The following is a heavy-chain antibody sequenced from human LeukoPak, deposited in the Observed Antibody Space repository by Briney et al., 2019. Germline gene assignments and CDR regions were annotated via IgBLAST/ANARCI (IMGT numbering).Heavy chain of an antibody. Sequence: ASVKVSCKASGYTFTGYYMHWVRQAPGQGLEWMGWINPNSGGTNYAQKFQGRVTMTRDTSISTAYMELSRLRSDDTAVYYCARVRITMVRGVTHNLDYWGQGTLVSVSS. V-gene: IGHV1-2*02. J-gene: IGHJ4*02. CDR1: GYTFTGYY. CDR3: ARVRITMVRGVTHNLDY. CDR2: INPNSGGT. D-gene: IGHD3-10*01.